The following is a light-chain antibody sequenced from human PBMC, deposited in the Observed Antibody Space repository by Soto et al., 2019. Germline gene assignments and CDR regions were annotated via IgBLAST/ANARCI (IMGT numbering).Light chain of an antibody. CDR2: AAS. Sequence: ILMTQSPYSLSASLGDRHTITCPASQFIRHHLAWYKRKPGKAPNLLIYAASSLQSGVSSRSSGSGSGTDFTLTISSLQPEDSATYYCQQSYSLPYTFGQGTKVDIK. CDR3: QQSYSLPYT. V-gene: IGKV1-39*01. J-gene: IGKJ2*01. CDR1: QFIRHH.